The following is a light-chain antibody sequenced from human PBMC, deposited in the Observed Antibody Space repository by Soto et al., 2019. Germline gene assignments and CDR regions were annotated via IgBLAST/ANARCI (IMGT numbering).Light chain of an antibody. Sequence: DIQVTQFPSSLSASVGDTITITCRASQAIGNYLAWYQQKPGKVPKLLIYAASTLQSGVPSRFSGSRSGTDFTLTVSTLQPEDVATYFCQKYNSAPLTFGGGTK. V-gene: IGKV1-27*01. J-gene: IGKJ4*01. CDR2: AAS. CDR3: QKYNSAPLT. CDR1: QAIGNY.